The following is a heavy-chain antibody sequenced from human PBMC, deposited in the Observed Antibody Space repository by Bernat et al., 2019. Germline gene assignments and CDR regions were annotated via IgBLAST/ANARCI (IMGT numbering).Heavy chain of an antibody. Sequence: EVQLVESGGGLVQPGGSLRLSCAASGFTFRSYWMSWVRQAPGKGLEWVANIKEDGREKYYADSVKGRFTISRDNAKNSLYLQMNSLRDEDTAVYYCARDGTVGSWPNFDYWGQGTLVTVSS. CDR1: GFTFRSYW. D-gene: IGHD6-13*01. V-gene: IGHV3-7*01. J-gene: IGHJ4*02. CDR2: IKEDGREK. CDR3: ARDGTVGSWPNFDY.